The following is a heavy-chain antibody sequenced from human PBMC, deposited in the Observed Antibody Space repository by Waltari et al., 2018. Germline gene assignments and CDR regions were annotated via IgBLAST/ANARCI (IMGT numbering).Heavy chain of an antibody. Sequence: QGQLVESGGGVVQPGRSLRLSCAASGFTFSSSGIPWVRQTPGRGLEWVAVISSDGSRKSYADSVKGRFSISRDNSKNSLSLEMNSLRPEDTAVYYCASCTGGNCYYYGFDVWGQGTTVTVSS. V-gene: IGHV3-30*03. CDR2: ISSDGSRK. D-gene: IGHD2-8*02. J-gene: IGHJ6*02. CDR3: ASCTGGNCYYYGFDV. CDR1: GFTFSSSG.